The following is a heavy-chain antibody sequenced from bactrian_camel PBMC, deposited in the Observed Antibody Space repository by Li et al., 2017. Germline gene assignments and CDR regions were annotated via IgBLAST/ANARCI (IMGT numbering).Heavy chain of an antibody. V-gene: IGHV3S54*01. Sequence: VQLVESGGGSVQAGGSLRLSCAYSGVIVSRSCVGWFRQGPGKEREGVVATDTGGGATTYADSVKGRFTISRDNAKNTVYLQMTSLKSEDTALYYCTTGQYWLTEGPVFEYWGQGTQVTVS. CDR1: GVIVSRSC. CDR3: TTGQYWLTEGPVFEY. J-gene: IGHJ4*01. CDR2: TDTGGGAT. D-gene: IGHD1*01.